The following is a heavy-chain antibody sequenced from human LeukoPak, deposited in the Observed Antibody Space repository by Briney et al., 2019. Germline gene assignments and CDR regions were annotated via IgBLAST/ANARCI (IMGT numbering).Heavy chain of an antibody. Sequence: ASVKVSCKASGGTFSSYAISWVRQAPGQGLEWMGGIIPIFGTANYAQKFQGRVTITADESTSTAYMELSSLRSEDTAVYYCARGYDFWSGYLSYYYYGMDVWGQGTTVTVSS. CDR2: IIPIFGTA. J-gene: IGHJ6*02. D-gene: IGHD3-3*01. CDR3: ARGYDFWSGYLSYYYYGMDV. CDR1: GGTFSSYA. V-gene: IGHV1-69*13.